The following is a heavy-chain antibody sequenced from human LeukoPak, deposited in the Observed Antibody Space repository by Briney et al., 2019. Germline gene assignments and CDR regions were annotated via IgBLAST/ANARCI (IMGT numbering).Heavy chain of an antibody. CDR2: IRYDGSNK. J-gene: IGHJ6*03. Sequence: PGGSLRLSCAASGFTFSSYGMHWVRQAPGKGLEWVAFIRYDGSNKYYADSVKGRFTISRDNSKNTLYLQMNSLRAEDTAVYYCAKLYEQLAYYYYYYTDVWGKGTTVTVSS. CDR1: GFTFSSYG. CDR3: AKLYEQLAYYYYYYTDV. D-gene: IGHD6-6*01. V-gene: IGHV3-30*02.